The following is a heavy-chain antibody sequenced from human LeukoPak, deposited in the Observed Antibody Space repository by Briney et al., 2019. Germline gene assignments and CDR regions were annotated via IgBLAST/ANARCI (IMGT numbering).Heavy chain of an antibody. J-gene: IGHJ4*02. CDR3: ARDWAGGPHDY. V-gene: IGHV3-11*04. D-gene: IGHD3-10*01. CDR2: ISSSGNNI. Sequence: GGSLRLSCAASGFTVSSNYMSWVRQAPGKGLEWVSYISSSGNNIYYADSMKGRFTISRDNAENSLYLQMNSLRVEDTAVYYCARDWAGGPHDYWGQGTLVTVSS. CDR1: GFTVSSNY.